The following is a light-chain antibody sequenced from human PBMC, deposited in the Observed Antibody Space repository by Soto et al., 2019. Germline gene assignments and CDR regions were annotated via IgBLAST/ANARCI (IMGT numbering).Light chain of an antibody. CDR1: SSNIGSYNF. CDR2: EAT. CDR3: CSYAGTSSWV. J-gene: IGLJ3*02. V-gene: IGLV2-23*01. Sequence: QSALTQPASVSGSPGQSITISCTGTSSNIGSYNFVSWYQQRPGRAPKLMIFEATKRPSGVPPRFSGSKSGNTASLTISGLQAEDEADYYCCSYAGTSSWVFGGGTKLTVL.